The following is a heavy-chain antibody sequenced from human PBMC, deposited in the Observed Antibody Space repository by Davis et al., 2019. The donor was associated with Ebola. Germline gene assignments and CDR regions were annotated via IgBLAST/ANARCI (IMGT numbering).Heavy chain of an antibody. V-gene: IGHV1-8*01. CDR2: MNPNSGNT. Sequence: AASVKVSCKASGYTFTSYDINWVRQATGQGLEWMGWMNPNSGNTGYAQKLQGRVTMTTDTSTSTAYMELRSLRSDDTAVYYCARAQFPTTSDHWGQGTLVTVSS. CDR1: GYTFTSYD. D-gene: IGHD1-1*01. J-gene: IGHJ4*02. CDR3: ARAQFPTTSDH.